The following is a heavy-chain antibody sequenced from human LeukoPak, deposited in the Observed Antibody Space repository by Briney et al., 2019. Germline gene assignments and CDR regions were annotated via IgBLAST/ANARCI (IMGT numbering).Heavy chain of an antibody. J-gene: IGHJ4*02. Sequence: SETLSLTCTVSGFSISSGGDSWIWIRQHPGKGLEWIGYIYYSGSTYYNPSLKSRVSISVDTSKKQFSLKLSSVTAADTAVYFCARVSRGDNYGNFDHWGQGTLVPVSS. CDR1: GFSISSGGDS. CDR2: IYYSGST. D-gene: IGHD5-18*01. CDR3: ARVSRGDNYGNFDH. V-gene: IGHV4-31*03.